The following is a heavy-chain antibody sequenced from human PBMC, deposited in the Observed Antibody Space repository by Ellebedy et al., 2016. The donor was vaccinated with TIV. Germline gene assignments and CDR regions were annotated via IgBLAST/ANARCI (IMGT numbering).Heavy chain of an antibody. Sequence: GGSLRLSXAASGFTFSDYYMSWIRQAPGKGLEWVSYISSSGSTIYYADSVKGRFTISRDNAKNSLYLQMNSLRAEDTAVYYCAREVMVTDDILTGYYIGGFNPWGQGTLVTVSS. CDR1: GFTFSDYY. D-gene: IGHD3-9*01. CDR2: ISSSGSTI. J-gene: IGHJ5*02. CDR3: AREVMVTDDILTGYYIGGFNP. V-gene: IGHV3-11*01.